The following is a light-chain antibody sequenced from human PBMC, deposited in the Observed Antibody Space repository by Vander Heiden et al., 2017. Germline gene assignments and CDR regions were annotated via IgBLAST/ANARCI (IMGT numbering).Light chain of an antibody. CDR3: LIWHTSAWV. CDR2: YNSDSDK. Sequence: AVLPQPSSLYASPGASASLTCTLRSDINVGTYRIYWYQQKPGSPPQYLLRYNSDSDKQQGSGVPSRFSGSKDASANAGILLISGLQSEDEADYYCLIWHTSAWVFGGGTKLTVL. J-gene: IGLJ3*02. V-gene: IGLV5-45*03. CDR1: SDINVGTYR.